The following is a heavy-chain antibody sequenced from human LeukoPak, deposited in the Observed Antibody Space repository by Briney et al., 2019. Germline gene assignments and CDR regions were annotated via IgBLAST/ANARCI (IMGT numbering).Heavy chain of an antibody. CDR2: VYSSGVG. V-gene: IGHV4-4*07. Sequence: SKTLSLTCTVSGGSITGYYWNWIRQPAGQGLEWLGRVYSSGVGNYNPSLTSRVTTSVDTSKNQFSLKLTSLTAADTAVYYCAREEFLHEIDSSGYFVYWGQGTLVTVSS. CDR3: AREEFLHEIDSSGYFVY. D-gene: IGHD3-22*01. CDR1: GGSITGYY. J-gene: IGHJ4*02.